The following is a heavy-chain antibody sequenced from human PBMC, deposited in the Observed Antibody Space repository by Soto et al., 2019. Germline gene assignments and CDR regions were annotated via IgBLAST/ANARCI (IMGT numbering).Heavy chain of an antibody. D-gene: IGHD6-6*01. CDR1: GGSIRSGDHY. Sequence: SETLSLTCTVSGGSIRSGDHYWSWIRQPPGKGLEWIGYIYYSGSTYYNPSLKSRVTISVDTSKSQLSLKLTSVTAADTAVYYCARERPDGARLDPWGQGTLVTVSS. V-gene: IGHV4-30-4*01. CDR2: IYYSGST. CDR3: ARERPDGARLDP. J-gene: IGHJ5*02.